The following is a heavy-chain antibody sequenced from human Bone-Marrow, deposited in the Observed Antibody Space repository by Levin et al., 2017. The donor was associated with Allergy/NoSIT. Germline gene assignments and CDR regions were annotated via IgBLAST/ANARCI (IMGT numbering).Heavy chain of an antibody. D-gene: IGHD1/OR15-1a*01. J-gene: IGHJ1*01. CDR3: ARPPTAHYPQEHFHL. V-gene: IGHV5-51*01. CDR2: IYPHDSHV. Sequence: KLGESLKISCKGSGYTFPNYWIGWVRQMPGKGLEWMGSIYPHDSHVKYSPSFQGQVTFSADKSTSTAYLQWSSLKASDSAIYFCARPPTAHYPQEHFHLWGQGTLVTVSS. CDR1: GYTFPNYW.